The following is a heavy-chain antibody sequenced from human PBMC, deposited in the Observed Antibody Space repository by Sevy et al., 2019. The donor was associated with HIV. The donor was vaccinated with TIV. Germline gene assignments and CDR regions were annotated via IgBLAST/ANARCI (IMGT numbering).Heavy chain of an antibody. CDR3: ARDRSVGSGEAWFEP. CDR2: ISTGGST. CDR1: GGSISSGSYY. Sequence: SETLSLTCAVSGGSISSGSYYWSWLRRPAGKGLEWIGRISTGGSTRYNPSLKSRLIISVDTSKNQIHLNMTSMTAADTAVHYCARDRSVGSGEAWFEPWGQGILVTVSS. D-gene: IGHD3-10*01. J-gene: IGHJ5*02. V-gene: IGHV4-61*02.